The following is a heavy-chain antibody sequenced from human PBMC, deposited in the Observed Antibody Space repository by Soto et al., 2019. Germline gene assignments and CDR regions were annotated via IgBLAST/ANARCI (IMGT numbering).Heavy chain of an antibody. CDR3: ARDWGIAAAGNAPYYYYYGMDA. Sequence: PSETLSLTCTVSGGSISSYYWSWIRQPPGKGLEWIGYIYYSGSTNYNPSLKSRVTISVDTSKNQFSLKLSSVTAADTAVYYCARDWGIAAAGNAPYYYYYGMDAWGQGTTVTVSS. J-gene: IGHJ6*02. CDR2: IYYSGST. D-gene: IGHD6-13*01. V-gene: IGHV4-59*01. CDR1: GGSISSYY.